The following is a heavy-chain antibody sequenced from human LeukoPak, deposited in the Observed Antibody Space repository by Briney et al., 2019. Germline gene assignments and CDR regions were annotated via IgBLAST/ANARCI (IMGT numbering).Heavy chain of an antibody. D-gene: IGHD5-12*01. CDR3: TTYSGYDLPPPRFLDY. CDR2: IKSKTDGGTT. V-gene: IGHV3-15*01. J-gene: IGHJ4*02. Sequence: PGGSLRLSCAASGFTFSNAWMSWVRQAPGKGLEWVGRIKSKTDGGTTDYAAPVKGRFTISRDDSKNTLYLQMNSLKTEDTAVYYCTTYSGYDLPPPRFLDYWGQGTLVTVSS. CDR1: GFTFSNAW.